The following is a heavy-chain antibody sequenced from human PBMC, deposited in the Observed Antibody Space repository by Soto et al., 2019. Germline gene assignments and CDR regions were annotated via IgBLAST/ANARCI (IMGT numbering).Heavy chain of an antibody. CDR3: ARDRRPPAYGSGSYYNRIPDVKTKYYYYYGMDV. J-gene: IGHJ6*02. CDR1: GYTFTSYY. Sequence: ASAKVSCKASGYTFTSYYMHWVRQAPGQGLEWMGIINPSGGSTSYAQKFQGRVTMTRDTSTSTVYMELSSLRSEDTAVYYCARDRRPPAYGSGSYYNRIPDVKTKYYYYYGMDVWGQGTTVTVSS. CDR2: INPSGGST. D-gene: IGHD3-10*01. V-gene: IGHV1-46*01.